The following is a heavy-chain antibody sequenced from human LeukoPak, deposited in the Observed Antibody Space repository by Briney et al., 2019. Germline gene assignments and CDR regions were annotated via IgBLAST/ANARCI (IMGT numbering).Heavy chain of an antibody. J-gene: IGHJ4*02. D-gene: IGHD3-10*02. CDR1: GYSISSGYY. Sequence: PSETLSLTCTVSGYSISSGYYWGWIRQPPGKGLEWIGSIYHSGSTYYNPSLKSRVTISVDTSKNQFSLKLSSVTAADTAVYYCARHGWSGSYYFDYWGQGTLVTVSS. V-gene: IGHV4-38-2*02. CDR2: IYHSGST. CDR3: ARHGWSGSYYFDY.